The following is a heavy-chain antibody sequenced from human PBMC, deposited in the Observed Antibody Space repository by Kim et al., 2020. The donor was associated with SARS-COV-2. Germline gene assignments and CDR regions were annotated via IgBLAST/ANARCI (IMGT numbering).Heavy chain of an antibody. CDR1: GGSFSGYY. J-gene: IGHJ4*02. D-gene: IGHD3-10*01. Sequence: SETLSLTCAVYGGSFSGYYWSWIRQPPGKGLEWIGEINHSGSTNYNPSLKSRVTISVDTSKNQFSLKLSSVTAADTAVYYCARGPGGGVWFGELFPGRLEHWGQGTLVTVSS. CDR2: INHSGST. CDR3: ARGPGGGVWFGELFPGRLEH. V-gene: IGHV4-34*01.